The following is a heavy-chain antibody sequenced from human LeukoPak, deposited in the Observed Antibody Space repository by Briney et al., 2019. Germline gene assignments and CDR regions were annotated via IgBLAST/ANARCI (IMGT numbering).Heavy chain of an antibody. D-gene: IGHD3-10*02. J-gene: IGHJ6*04. Sequence: GGSLRLSCAASGFRFNTYWMSWVREAPGKGLEWVANIKQDGNEKYYADSEKGRFTISRDNGKNSLDLQMNSLRADDTAVYYCAELGITMIGGVWGKGTTVTISS. CDR2: IKQDGNEK. CDR3: AELGITMIGGV. CDR1: GFRFNTYW. V-gene: IGHV3-7*01.